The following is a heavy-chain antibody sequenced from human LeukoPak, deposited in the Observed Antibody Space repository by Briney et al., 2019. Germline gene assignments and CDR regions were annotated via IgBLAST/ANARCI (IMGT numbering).Heavy chain of an antibody. D-gene: IGHD3-9*01. CDR3: ARHALYYDILTGYSHTYYFDY. CDR2: IYASGST. J-gene: IGHJ4*02. CDR1: GDSISDYS. V-gene: IGHV4-4*07. Sequence: SETLSLTCTVSGDSISDYSWNWIRQPAGKGLEWIGRIYASGSTNYNPSLKSRLTMSVDTSKNQFSLKLSSVTAADTAVYYCARHALYYDILTGYSHTYYFDYWGQGTLVTVSS.